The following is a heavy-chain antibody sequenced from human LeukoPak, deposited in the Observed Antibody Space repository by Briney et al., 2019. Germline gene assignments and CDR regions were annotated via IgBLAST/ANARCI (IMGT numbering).Heavy chain of an antibody. D-gene: IGHD3-22*01. J-gene: IGHJ3*02. Sequence: SETLSLTCTVSAYSISNNYYWGWIRQPPGKGLEWIGIIYHSGSTYYNPSLKSGVTISVDTSKNQFSLRLSSVTAADTAMYYCARGSAFITMIVVVRFSAFDIWGQGTMVTVSS. CDR2: IYHSGST. CDR3: ARGSAFITMIVVVRFSAFDI. CDR1: AYSISNNYY. V-gene: IGHV4-38-2*02.